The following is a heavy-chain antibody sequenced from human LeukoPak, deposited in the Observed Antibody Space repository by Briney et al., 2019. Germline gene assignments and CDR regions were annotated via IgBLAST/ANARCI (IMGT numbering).Heavy chain of an antibody. CDR1: GFTFSSYE. D-gene: IGHD6-19*01. Sequence: PGGSLRLSCAASGFTFSSYELNWVRQPPGKGLEWVSVIYSGGSTYYADSVKGRFTISRDNSKNTLYLQMNSLRAEDTAVYYCARDRIAVAGIPFDYWGQGTLVTVSS. CDR2: IYSGGST. V-gene: IGHV3-53*01. CDR3: ARDRIAVAGIPFDY. J-gene: IGHJ4*02.